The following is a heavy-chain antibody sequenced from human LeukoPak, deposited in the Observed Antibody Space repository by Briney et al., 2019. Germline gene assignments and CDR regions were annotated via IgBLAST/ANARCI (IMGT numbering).Heavy chain of an antibody. J-gene: IGHJ4*02. CDR1: GYTLTGLS. Sequence: ASVKVSCKVSGYTLTGLSMHWVRQAPGKGLEWMGGFDPEDGETIYAQKFQGRVTITADESTSTAYMELSSLRSEDTAVYYCARYSGFRGYSYGTIFDYWGQGTLVTVSS. D-gene: IGHD5-18*01. V-gene: IGHV1-24*01. CDR2: FDPEDGET. CDR3: ARYSGFRGYSYGTIFDY.